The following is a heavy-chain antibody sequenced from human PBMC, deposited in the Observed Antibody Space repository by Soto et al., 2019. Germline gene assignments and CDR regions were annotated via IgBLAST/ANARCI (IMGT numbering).Heavy chain of an antibody. CDR1: GGSISSSSYY. CDR3: ARGHFGKHYYDRRLNWFDP. Sequence: SETLSLTCTVSGGSISSSSYYWGWIRQPPGKGLEWIGSIYYSGSTYYNPSLKSRVTISVDTSKNQFSLKLSSVTAADTAVYYCARGHFGKHYYDRRLNWFDPWGQGTLVTVSS. J-gene: IGHJ5*02. D-gene: IGHD3-22*01. V-gene: IGHV4-39*01. CDR2: IYYSGST.